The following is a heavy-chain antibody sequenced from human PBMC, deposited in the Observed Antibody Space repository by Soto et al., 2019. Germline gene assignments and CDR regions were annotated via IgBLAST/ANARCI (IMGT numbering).Heavy chain of an antibody. V-gene: IGHV3-30*18. Sequence: QVQLVESGGGVVQPGRSLRLSCAASGFTFSSYGMHWVRQAPGKGLEWVAVISYDGSNKYYADSVKGRFTISRDNSKNTLYLQMNSLRAEDTAVYYCAKGTLKQSGSAAPVWKLDYWGQGTLVTVSS. J-gene: IGHJ4*02. CDR2: ISYDGSNK. CDR1: GFTFSSYG. D-gene: IGHD2-15*01. CDR3: AKGTLKQSGSAAPVWKLDY.